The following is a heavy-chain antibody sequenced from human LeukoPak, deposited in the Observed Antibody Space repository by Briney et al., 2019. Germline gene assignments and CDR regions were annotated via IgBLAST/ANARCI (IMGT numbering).Heavy chain of an antibody. CDR2: INHSGGT. V-gene: IGHV4-34*01. D-gene: IGHD6-6*01. CDR1: GGSFSGYY. Sequence: SETLSLTCAVYGGSFSGYYWTWIRQPPGKGLEWIGEINHSGGTNYNPSLKSRVTISVDTSKNQISLKLSSVTAADTAVYYCARGPDSSSSIGYYYYYMDVWGKGTTVTVSS. CDR3: ARGPDSSSSIGYYYYYMDV. J-gene: IGHJ6*03.